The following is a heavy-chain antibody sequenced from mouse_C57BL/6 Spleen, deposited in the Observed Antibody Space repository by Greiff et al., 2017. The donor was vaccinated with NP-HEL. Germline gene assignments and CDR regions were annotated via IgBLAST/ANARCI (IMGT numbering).Heavy chain of an antibody. CDR2: IISGSSTI. V-gene: IGHV5-17*01. J-gene: IGHJ4*01. D-gene: IGHD2-4*01. CDR1: GFTFSDYG. CDR3: AREGDYEYAMDY. Sequence: VQLKESGGGLVKPGGSLKLSCAASGFTFSDYGMHWVRQAPEKGLEWVAYIISGSSTIYYADTVTGRFTISRDNAKNTLFLQMTSLRSEDTAMYYCAREGDYEYAMDYWGQGTSVTVSS.